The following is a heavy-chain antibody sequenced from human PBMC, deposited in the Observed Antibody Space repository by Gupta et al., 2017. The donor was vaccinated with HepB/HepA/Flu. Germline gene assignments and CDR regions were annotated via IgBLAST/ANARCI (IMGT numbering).Heavy chain of an antibody. CDR2: IYYSGST. Sequence: QLQLQESGPGLVKPSETLSLTCTVSGGSISSSGSYWGWIRQPPGKGLEWIGSIYYSGSTYYNPSLKSRVTISVDTSKNQFSLKLSSVTAADTAVYYCARHDYRSPYYYYYMDVWGKGTTVTVSS. D-gene: IGHD4-11*01. CDR3: ARHDYRSPYYYYYMDV. CDR1: GGSISSSGSY. V-gene: IGHV4-39*01. J-gene: IGHJ6*03.